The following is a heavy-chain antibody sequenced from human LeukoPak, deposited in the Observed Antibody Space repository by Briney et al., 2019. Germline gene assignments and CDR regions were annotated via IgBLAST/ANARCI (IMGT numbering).Heavy chain of an antibody. J-gene: IGHJ1*01. Sequence: PGRSLRLSCAASGFTFSSYAMHWVRQAPGKGLEWVAVISYDGSNKYYADSVKGRFTISRDNSKNTLYLQMNSLRAEDTAVYYRALAAAGIRYFQHWGQGTLVTVSS. CDR3: ALAAAGIRYFQH. CDR1: GFTFSSYA. V-gene: IGHV3-30*04. CDR2: ISYDGSNK. D-gene: IGHD6-13*01.